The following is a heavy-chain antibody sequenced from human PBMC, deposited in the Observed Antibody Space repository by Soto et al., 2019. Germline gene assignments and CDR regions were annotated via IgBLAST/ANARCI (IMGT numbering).Heavy chain of an antibody. J-gene: IGHJ4*02. CDR2: MYCDDDK. CDR1: GFSLSTSGVG. V-gene: IGHV2-5*02. Sequence: QITLQESGPTLVKPTQTLTLTCTFSGFSLSTSGVGVGWIRQPPGKALEWLALMYCDDDKRYSPSLNSRLTITKDTAQNPVVLTVTNMDPVDTATYYWAHSRPPRLLDYWGQGSLVTVSS. CDR3: AHSRPPRLLDY. D-gene: IGHD6-6*01.